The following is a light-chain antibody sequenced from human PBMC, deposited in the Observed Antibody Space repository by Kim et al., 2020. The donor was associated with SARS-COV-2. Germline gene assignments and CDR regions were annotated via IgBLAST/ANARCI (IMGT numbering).Light chain of an antibody. CDR1: QSRLHTNGKHY. CDR2: LSS. V-gene: IGKV2-28*01. J-gene: IGKJ1*01. CDR3: MQDRQSPRS. Sequence: PASVSCWSGQSRLHTNGKHYLEWCLQKPGQSTQLLIYLSSMRASGVPDRFSGSGSGTDFTLKVSRVETGDVVVYYYMQDRQSPRSFGQGTKVDIK.